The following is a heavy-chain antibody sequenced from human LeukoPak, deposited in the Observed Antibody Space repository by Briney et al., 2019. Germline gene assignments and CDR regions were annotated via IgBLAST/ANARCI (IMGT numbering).Heavy chain of an antibody. Sequence: PGGSLRLSCAASGFTLSDHSIDWVRQAPGKGLEWVGRTKNKVNSYTTEYAASVKGRFTISRDDSKNSLYLQMNGLKIEDTAVYYCATGAVSDPAALDYWGQGTLVTVSS. V-gene: IGHV3-72*01. CDR3: ATGAVSDPAALDY. CDR1: GFTLSDHS. D-gene: IGHD4-11*01. CDR2: TKNKVNSYTT. J-gene: IGHJ4*02.